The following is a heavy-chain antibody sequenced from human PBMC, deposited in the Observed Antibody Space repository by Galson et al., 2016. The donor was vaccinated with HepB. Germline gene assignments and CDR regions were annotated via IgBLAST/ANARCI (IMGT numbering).Heavy chain of an antibody. V-gene: IGHV4-39*01. J-gene: IGHJ4*02. D-gene: IGHD2-21*02. CDR2: IYNSGSGST. Sequence: SETLSLTCDVPGRSPSDGTYYWGWIRQPPGKGLEWIGSIYNSGSGSTYYNPSLKSRVTMSIDTSTKQFSLKVNSVTAADTAVYYCARTTISAHPYFDYWGQGTLVSVSS. CDR1: GRSPSDGTYY. CDR3: ARTTISAHPYFDY.